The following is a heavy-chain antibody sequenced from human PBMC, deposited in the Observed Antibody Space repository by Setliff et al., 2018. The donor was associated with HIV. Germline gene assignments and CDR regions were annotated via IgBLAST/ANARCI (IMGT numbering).Heavy chain of an antibody. Sequence: GGSMRLSCAASGFTFSSHKMAWVRQAPGKGLEWVSLISGGSTYILYADSVKGRFTISRDDAKNSLFLQIHSLRAEDTAVYFCVREWSAFDIWGQGTMFTVSS. CDR1: GFTFSSHK. CDR3: VREWSAFDI. CDR2: ISGGSTYI. J-gene: IGHJ3*02. D-gene: IGHD3-3*01. V-gene: IGHV3-21*01.